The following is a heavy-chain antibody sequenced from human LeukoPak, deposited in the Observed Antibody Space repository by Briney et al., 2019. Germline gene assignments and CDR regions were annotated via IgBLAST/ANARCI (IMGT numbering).Heavy chain of an antibody. D-gene: IGHD3-16*02. J-gene: IGHJ4*02. CDR1: GFTFSSYE. CDR3: ARDNGYYFDY. Sequence: GGSLRLSCAASGFTFSSYEMNWVRQAPGKGLEWVSFISTSGSTIYYGDSVRGRFTISRDNAKNSLYLQMNSLRAEDTAVYYCARDNGYYFDYWGQGTLVTVSS. V-gene: IGHV3-48*03. CDR2: ISTSGSTI.